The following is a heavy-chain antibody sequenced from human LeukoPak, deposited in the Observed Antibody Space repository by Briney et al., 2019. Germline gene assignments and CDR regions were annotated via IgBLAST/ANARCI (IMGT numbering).Heavy chain of an antibody. Sequence: PSETQSLTCTVSGGSISSGGYYWSWIRQHPGKGLEWIGYIYYSGSTYYNPSLKSRVTISVDKSKNQFSLKLSSVTAADTAVYYCARGRGGGYSGSGGYFDLWGRGTLVTVSS. V-gene: IGHV4-31*03. D-gene: IGHD5-12*01. CDR1: GGSISSGGYY. CDR2: IYYSGST. J-gene: IGHJ2*01. CDR3: ARGRGGGYSGSGGYFDL.